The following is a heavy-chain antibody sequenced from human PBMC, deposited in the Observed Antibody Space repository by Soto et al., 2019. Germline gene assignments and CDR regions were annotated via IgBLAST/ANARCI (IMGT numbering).Heavy chain of an antibody. J-gene: IGHJ3*02. CDR1: GGSISSYY. CDR3: ARSEYYDSSGDAFDI. V-gene: IGHV4-59*01. D-gene: IGHD3-22*01. Sequence: SETLSLTCTVSGGSISSYYWSWIRQPPGKGLEWIGYIYYSGSTNYNPSLKSRVTISVDTSKNQFSLKLSSVTAADTAVYYCARSEYYDSSGDAFDIRGQGTMGTVSS. CDR2: IYYSGST.